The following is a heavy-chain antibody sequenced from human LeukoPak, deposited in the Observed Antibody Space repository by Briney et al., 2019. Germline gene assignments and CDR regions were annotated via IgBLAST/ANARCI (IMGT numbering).Heavy chain of an antibody. CDR3: ASPSTIFGVGGAFDI. CDR2: IIPILGIA. CDR1: GYTFTSYG. Sequence: SVKVSCKASGYTFTSYGISWVRQAPGQGLEWMGRIIPILGIANYAQKFQGRVTITADKSTSTAYMELSSLRSEDTAVYYCASPSTIFGVGGAFDIWGQGAMVTVSS. J-gene: IGHJ3*02. V-gene: IGHV1-69*04. D-gene: IGHD3-3*01.